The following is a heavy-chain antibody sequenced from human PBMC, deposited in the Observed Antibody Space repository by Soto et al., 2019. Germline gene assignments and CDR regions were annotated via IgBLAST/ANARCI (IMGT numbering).Heavy chain of an antibody. V-gene: IGHV3-48*03. Sequence: ESGGGLVQPGGSLRLSCAASGFTFSSYEMNWVRQAPGKGLEWVSYISSSGSTIYYADSVKGRFTISRDNAKNSLYLQMNSLRAEDTAVYYCARDARQWLAQIYYYYGMDVWGQGTTVTVSS. CDR1: GFTFSSYE. J-gene: IGHJ6*02. CDR2: ISSSGSTI. CDR3: ARDARQWLAQIYYYYGMDV. D-gene: IGHD6-19*01.